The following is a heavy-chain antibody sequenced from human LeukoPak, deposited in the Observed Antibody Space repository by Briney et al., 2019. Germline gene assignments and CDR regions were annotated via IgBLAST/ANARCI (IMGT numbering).Heavy chain of an antibody. CDR1: GFTFSIYA. CDR2: ISGGGGGT. CDR3: AKGGKWDVTPFDY. J-gene: IGHJ4*02. V-gene: IGHV3-23*01. Sequence: GGSLRLSCAASGFTFSIYAMTWVRQAPGKGLEWVSAISGGGGGTYYADSVKGRFTISRDNSKNSLYLQMNSLRAEDTAVYYCAKGGKWDVTPFDYWGQGTLVTVSS. D-gene: IGHD1-26*01.